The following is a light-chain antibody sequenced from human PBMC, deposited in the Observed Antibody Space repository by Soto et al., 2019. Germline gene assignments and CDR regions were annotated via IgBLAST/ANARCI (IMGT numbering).Light chain of an antibody. CDR1: QSIRTW. Sequence: DIQMTQSPSTLSASVGDRVTITCRASQSIRTWVAWYQQKPGTAPKLLIYKASTLESGVPSRFSGIRSGTEFTLTVSSLQPDDFANYYCQQYNDSFPYTFGQGTKVDIK. V-gene: IGKV1-5*03. J-gene: IGKJ2*01. CDR2: KAS. CDR3: QQYNDSFPYT.